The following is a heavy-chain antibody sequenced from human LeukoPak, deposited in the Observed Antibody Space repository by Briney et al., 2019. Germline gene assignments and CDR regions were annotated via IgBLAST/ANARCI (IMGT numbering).Heavy chain of an antibody. D-gene: IGHD1-26*01. J-gene: IGHJ4*02. V-gene: IGHV1-2*02. CDR1: GYTFTDYY. CDR2: VNPNSGGT. Sequence: ASVKVSCKASGYTFTDYYIHWVRQAPGQGLEFLGWVNPNSGGTNYAQKFQGRVTMTRDTSIRTAYMELSSLRFDDTAVYYCATMGATNFDCWGQGTLVTVSS. CDR3: ATMGATNFDC.